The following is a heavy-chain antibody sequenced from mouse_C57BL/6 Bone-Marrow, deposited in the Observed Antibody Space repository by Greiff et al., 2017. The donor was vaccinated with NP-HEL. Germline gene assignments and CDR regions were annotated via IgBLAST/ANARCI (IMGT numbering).Heavy chain of an antibody. CDR1: DSEVFPIAY. J-gene: IGHJ1*03. D-gene: IGHD1-1*01. Sequence: QVQLKQSGSELRSPGSSVKLSCKDFDSEVFPIAYMSWVRQKPGHGFEWIGGILPSIGRTIYGEKFEDKATLDADTLSNTAYLELNSLTSEDSAIYYCARRGDYGSSYVYFDVWGTGTTVTVSS. CDR2: ILPSIGRT. CDR3: ARRGDYGSSYVYFDV. V-gene: IGHV15-2*01.